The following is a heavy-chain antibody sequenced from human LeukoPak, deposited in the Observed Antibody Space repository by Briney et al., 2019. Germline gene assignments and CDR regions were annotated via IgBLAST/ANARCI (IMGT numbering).Heavy chain of an antibody. Sequence: SETLSLTCTVSGGSISSSSYYWGWIRQPPGKGLEWIGSIYYSGSTNYNPSLKSRVTISVDTSKNQFSLKLSSVTAADTAVYYYARGNIRFLMSWFDPWGQGTLVTVSS. J-gene: IGHJ5*02. CDR2: IYYSGST. V-gene: IGHV4-39*07. CDR1: GGSISSSSYY. D-gene: IGHD3-3*01. CDR3: ARGNIRFLMSWFDP.